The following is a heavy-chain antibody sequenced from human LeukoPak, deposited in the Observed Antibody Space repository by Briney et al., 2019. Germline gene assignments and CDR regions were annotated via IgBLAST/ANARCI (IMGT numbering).Heavy chain of an antibody. J-gene: IGHJ4*02. D-gene: IGHD2-21*01. CDR3: ARRGRVSEYFDS. CDR2: IYPGDSDT. CDR1: GYIFSNYW. V-gene: IGHV5-51*01. Sequence: GESLKISCKGSGYIFSNYWIAWVRQTPGRGLEWMGIIYPGDSDTRYSTSFQGQVTISADKSICTAYLQWSSLKASDSAIYYCARRGRVSEYFDSWGQGTLVAVSS.